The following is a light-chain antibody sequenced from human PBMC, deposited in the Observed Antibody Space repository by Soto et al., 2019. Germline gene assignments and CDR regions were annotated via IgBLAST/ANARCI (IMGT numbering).Light chain of an antibody. CDR2: EVN. Sequence: QSALTQPASVSGSPGQSITISCTGTSGDVGAYNYVSWYQQHPGKAPKLMIFEVNKRPSGVSNRFSGSKSGNTASLTISGLKVEDEADYYCCSSGGSPTYVFGTGTKVTVL. V-gene: IGLV2-23*02. J-gene: IGLJ1*01. CDR3: CSSGGSPTYV. CDR1: SGDVGAYNY.